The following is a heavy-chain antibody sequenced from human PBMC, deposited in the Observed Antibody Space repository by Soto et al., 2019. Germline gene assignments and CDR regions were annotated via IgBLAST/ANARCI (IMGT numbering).Heavy chain of an antibody. CDR1: GFTFGDYA. CDR3: TGFTIAAHWFDP. V-gene: IGHV3-49*03. J-gene: IGHJ5*02. Sequence: SLSLSCTASGFTFGDYAMSWFRQSPGKGLEWVGFIRSKAYGGTTEYAASVKGRFTISRDDSKSIAYLQMNSLKTEDTAVYYCTGFTIAAHWFDPWGQGTLVTVSS. D-gene: IGHD6-6*01. CDR2: IRSKAYGGTT.